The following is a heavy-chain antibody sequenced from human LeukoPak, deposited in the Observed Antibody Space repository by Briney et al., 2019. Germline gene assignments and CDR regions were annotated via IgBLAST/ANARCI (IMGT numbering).Heavy chain of an antibody. CDR3: AKEYSGYDFDY. CDR1: GFTLRSYD. D-gene: IGHD5-12*01. CDR2: TSGSGVNS. J-gene: IGHJ4*02. V-gene: IGHV3-23*01. Sequence: GGSLILSCAASGFTLRSYDMSWVRQAPGKGLEWVAATSGSGVNSYYADSVRGRFTISRDNSQNTLYLQMDSLRAEDTALYYCAKEYSGYDFDYWGQGTLVTVSS.